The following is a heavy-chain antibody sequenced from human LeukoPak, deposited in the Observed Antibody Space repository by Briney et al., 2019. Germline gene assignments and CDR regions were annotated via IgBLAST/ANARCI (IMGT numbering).Heavy chain of an antibody. D-gene: IGHD5-18*01. V-gene: IGHV1-69*13. Sequence: SVKVSCKASGGTFSSYAISWVRQAPGQGLEWMGGIITIFGTANYAQKFQGRVTITADESTSTAYMELSSLRSEDTAVYYCASGGSGYSYGIDYWGQGTLVTVSS. CDR1: GGTFSSYA. CDR3: ASGGSGYSYGIDY. CDR2: IITIFGTA. J-gene: IGHJ4*02.